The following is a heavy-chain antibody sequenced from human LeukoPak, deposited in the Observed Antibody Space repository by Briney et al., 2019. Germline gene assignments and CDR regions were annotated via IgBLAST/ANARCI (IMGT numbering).Heavy chain of an antibody. CDR2: ISSSGSTI. CDR3: ARDAVLRYFDWLVPWFDP. D-gene: IGHD3-9*01. J-gene: IGHJ5*02. Sequence: PGGSLRLSCAASGFTFSDYYMSWIRQAPGKGLEWVSYISSSGSTIYYADSVKVRFTISRDNAKNSLYLQMNSLRAEDTAVYYCARDAVLRYFDWLVPWFDPWGQGTLVTVSS. CDR1: GFTFSDYY. V-gene: IGHV3-11*04.